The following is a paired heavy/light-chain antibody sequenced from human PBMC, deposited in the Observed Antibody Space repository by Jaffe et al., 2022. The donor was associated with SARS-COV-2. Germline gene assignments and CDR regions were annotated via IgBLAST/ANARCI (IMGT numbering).Light chain of an antibody. J-gene: IGKJ2*01. V-gene: IGKV4-1*01. CDR3: QQYYDTPYT. CDR1: QSVLYSSANKNG. CDR2: WAY. Sequence: DIVMTQSPDSLAVSLGERATINCKSSQSVLYSSANKNGLAWYQQKPGQPPRLLIYWAYTRESGVPDRFSGSGSGTDFTLTISSLQAEDVAVYYCQQYYDTPYTFGRGTKLEIK.
Heavy chain of an antibody. CDR1: GGSISSYY. CDR2: IYYSGST. J-gene: IGHJ4*02. D-gene: IGHD2-21*01. CDR3: ARAIQRRSDLFDA. V-gene: IGHV4-59*01. Sequence: QVQLQESGPGLVKPSETLSLTCTVSGGSISSYYWSWIRQPPGKGLEWIGYIYYSGSTNYNPSLKSRVTISVDTSKNQFSLKLSSVTAADTAVYYCARAIQRRSDLFDAWGQGTLVTVSS.